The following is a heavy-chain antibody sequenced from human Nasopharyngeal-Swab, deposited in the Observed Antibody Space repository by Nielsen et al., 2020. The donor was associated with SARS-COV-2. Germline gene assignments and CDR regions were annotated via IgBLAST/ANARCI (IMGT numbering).Heavy chain of an antibody. CDR3: AREVGIAAAGTEPNFDY. CDR2: INPSGGST. J-gene: IGHJ4*02. D-gene: IGHD6-13*01. Sequence: ASVKVSCKASGYTFTSYYMHWVRQAPGQGLEWMGIINPSGGSTNYAQKLQGRVTMTTDTSTSTAYMELRSLRSDDTAVYYCAREVGIAAAGTEPNFDYWGQGTLVTVSS. CDR1: GYTFTSYY. V-gene: IGHV1-46*01.